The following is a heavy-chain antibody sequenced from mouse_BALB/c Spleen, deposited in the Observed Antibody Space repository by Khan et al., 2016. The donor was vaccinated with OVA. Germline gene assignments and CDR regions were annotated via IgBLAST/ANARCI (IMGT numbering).Heavy chain of an antibody. CDR1: GYSITSGYG. D-gene: IGHD1-2*01. CDR2: ISYSGST. J-gene: IGHJ2*01. CDR3: ARTARINY. V-gene: IGHV3-2*02. Sequence: EVQLVESGPGLVKPSQSLSLTCTVTGYSITSGYGWNWIRQFPGNKLEWMGYISYSGSTNYNPTLKNRTSITRDTSKNQFFLQLNSVTTEDTATYYCARTARINYWGQGTTLTVSS.